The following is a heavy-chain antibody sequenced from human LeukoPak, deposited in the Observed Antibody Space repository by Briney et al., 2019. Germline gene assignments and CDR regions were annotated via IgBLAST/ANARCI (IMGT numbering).Heavy chain of an antibody. CDR1: GFTFSSYG. V-gene: IGHV3-33*01. Sequence: PGRSLRLSCAASGFTFSSYGIHWVRRAPGKGLEWVAVIWYDGSNKYYADSVKGRFTISRDNSKNTLYLQMNSLRAEDTAVYYCARAGGYCTNGVCYLTKPFVYWGQGTLVTVSS. CDR2: IWYDGSNK. CDR3: ARAGGYCTNGVCYLTKPFVY. J-gene: IGHJ4*02. D-gene: IGHD2-8*01.